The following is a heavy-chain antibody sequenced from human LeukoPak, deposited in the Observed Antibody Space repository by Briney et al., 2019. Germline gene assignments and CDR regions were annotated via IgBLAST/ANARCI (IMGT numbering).Heavy chain of an antibody. Sequence: GGSLRLSCAASGFTFSSYAISWVRQSPGQGLEWMGGIIPIFGTANYAQKFQGRVTITADESTSTAYMELSSLRSEDTAVYYCARPGYCSSTSCYAAFDIWGQGTMVTVSS. V-gene: IGHV1-69*01. CDR3: ARPGYCSSTSCYAAFDI. D-gene: IGHD2-2*01. J-gene: IGHJ3*02. CDR1: GFTFSSYA. CDR2: IIPIFGTA.